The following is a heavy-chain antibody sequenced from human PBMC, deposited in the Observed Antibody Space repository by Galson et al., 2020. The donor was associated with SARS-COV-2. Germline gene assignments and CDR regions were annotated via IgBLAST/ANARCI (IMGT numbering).Heavy chain of an antibody. D-gene: IGHD2-8*01. Sequence: ASVKVSCKASGYTFSGYYMNWVRQAPGQGLEWMGGISPNSGGTNYAQKFQGRVTMTRDTSISTAYMGLSSLRSDDTAIYYCTKDGVLTYLGEWGQGTLVTVSS. CDR2: ISPNSGGT. J-gene: IGHJ4*02. CDR1: GYTFSGYY. CDR3: TKDGVLTYLGE. V-gene: IGHV1-2*02.